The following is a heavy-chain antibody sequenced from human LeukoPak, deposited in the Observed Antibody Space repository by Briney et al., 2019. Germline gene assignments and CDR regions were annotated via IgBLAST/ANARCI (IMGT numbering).Heavy chain of an antibody. D-gene: IGHD4-17*01. CDR1: GFTFSSYA. V-gene: IGHV3-23*01. J-gene: IGHJ4*02. CDR2: ISGSGGNT. Sequence: QTGGSLRLSCAASGFTFSSYAMSWVRQAPGKGLEWGSAISGSGGNTDYADSVKGRFTISRDNSKNTLYLQRNSLIAEDTAVYYCAKAFTRKTVTADWFDYWGQGTLVTVSS. CDR3: AKAFTRKTVTADWFDY.